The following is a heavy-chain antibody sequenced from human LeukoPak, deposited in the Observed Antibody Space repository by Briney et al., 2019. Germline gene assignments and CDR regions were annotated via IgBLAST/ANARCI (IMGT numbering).Heavy chain of an antibody. J-gene: IGHJ1*01. V-gene: IGHV4-34*01. Sequence: SETLSLTCAVYGGSFSGYYWSWIRQPPGKGLEWIGEINHSGSTNYNPSLKSRVTISVDTSKNQFSLKLSSVTAADTAVYYCARGIVAPRRWGQGTLVTVSS. CDR3: ARGIVAPRR. D-gene: IGHD5-12*01. CDR2: INHSGST. CDR1: GGSFSGYY.